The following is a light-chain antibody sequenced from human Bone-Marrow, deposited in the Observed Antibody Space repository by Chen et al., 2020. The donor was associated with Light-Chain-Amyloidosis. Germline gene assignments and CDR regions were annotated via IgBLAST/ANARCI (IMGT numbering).Light chain of an antibody. CDR3: QQYGTSPLT. CDR2: GSS. V-gene: IGKV3-20*01. CDR1: QTISRNY. Sequence: EIVLTPSPGTLSLSPGEGANLSCRASQTISRNYLNWYQHKFGQAPRLLIYGSSSRATGIPDRFTGSGSGTDFTLTINRLEPEDFAMYYCQQYGTSPLTFGGGTKVEIK. J-gene: IGKJ4*01.